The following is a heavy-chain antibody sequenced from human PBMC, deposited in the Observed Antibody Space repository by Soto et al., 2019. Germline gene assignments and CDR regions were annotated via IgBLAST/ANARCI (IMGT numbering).Heavy chain of an antibody. CDR3: AGHIPTHNGFDF. J-gene: IGHJ4*02. V-gene: IGHV4-59*08. D-gene: IGHD2-21*01. CDR2: LYYSGSS. CDR1: GGSISSYY. Sequence: ASETLSLTCTVSGGSISSYYWSWIRQPPGKGLEWIGYLYYSGSSIYNPSLKSRVTTSVNTSKRQFSLKLNSVTAADTAMYYCAGHIPTHNGFDFWGPGTLVTVSS.